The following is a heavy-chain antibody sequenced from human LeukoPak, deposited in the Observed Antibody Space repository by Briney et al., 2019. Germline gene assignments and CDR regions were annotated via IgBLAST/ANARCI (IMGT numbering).Heavy chain of an antibody. J-gene: IGHJ6*03. D-gene: IGHD1-7*01. Sequence: PGGSLRLSCAASGFTFSSYWMSWVRQAPGKGLEWVANIKQDGSEKYYVDSVKGRFTISRDNAKNSLYLQMNSLRAEDTAVYYCARSDWNYHRYYYYYMDVWGKGTTVTVSS. CDR1: GFTFSSYW. CDR3: ARSDWNYHRYYYYYMDV. V-gene: IGHV3-7*01. CDR2: IKQDGSEK.